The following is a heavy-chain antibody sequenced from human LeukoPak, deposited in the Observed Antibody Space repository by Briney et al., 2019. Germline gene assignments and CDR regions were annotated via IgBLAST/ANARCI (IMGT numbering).Heavy chain of an antibody. CDR1: GYSISSGYY. Sequence: SETLSLTCTVSGYSISSGYYWGWIRQPPGKGLEWIANIYHSGNTYYNPSLKSRVTISVDTSRNQFSLKMSSVTAADTAVYYCALQPAGRLSWFDPWGQGTLVTVSS. V-gene: IGHV4-38-2*02. J-gene: IGHJ5*02. D-gene: IGHD2-2*01. CDR3: ALQPAGRLSWFDP. CDR2: IYHSGNT.